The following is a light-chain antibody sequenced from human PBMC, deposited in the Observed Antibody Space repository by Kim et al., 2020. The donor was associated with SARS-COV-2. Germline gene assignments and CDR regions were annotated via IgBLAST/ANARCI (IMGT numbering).Light chain of an antibody. CDR1: SGSIDDNY. CDR3: QSYNRSNVV. Sequence: NFMLTQPLSVSESSGKTVTISCTRSSGSIDDNYVQWYQQRPGGVPTAVIYEDDQRPSGVSDRFSGSIDNSSNSASLTISGLKTEDEADYYCQSYNRSNVVFGGGTQLTVL. V-gene: IGLV6-57*04. CDR2: EDD. J-gene: IGLJ2*01.